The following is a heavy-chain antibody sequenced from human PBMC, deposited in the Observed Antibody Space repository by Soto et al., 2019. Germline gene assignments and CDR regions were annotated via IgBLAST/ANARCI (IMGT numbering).Heavy chain of an antibody. Sequence: QVQLVQSGAEVRKPGASVKVSCKPSGYTFNTYYLHWLRQAPGQALEWMGVIHPSGGGTTYAQKFLGRITVTRDTSTTTVFMELSSLSSDDTAVYYCARGRHIAVVTASFDHWGQGTLVTVSS. CDR2: IHPSGGGT. V-gene: IGHV1-46*02. J-gene: IGHJ4*02. D-gene: IGHD2-21*02. CDR3: ARGRHIAVVTASFDH. CDR1: GYTFNTYY.